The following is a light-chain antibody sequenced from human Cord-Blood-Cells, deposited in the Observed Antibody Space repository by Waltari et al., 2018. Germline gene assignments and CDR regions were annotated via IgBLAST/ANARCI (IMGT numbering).Light chain of an antibody. J-gene: IGLJ3*02. V-gene: IGLV2-14*01. CDR2: DVS. CDR3: SSYTSSSTV. Sequence: QSALTQPASVSGSPGQSITISCTRTSSDVGGYNYVSWYQQHPGKAPKLMIYDVSKRPSGVSNRFSGSKSGNTASLTISGLQAEDEADYYCSSYTSSSTVFGGGTKLTVL. CDR1: SSDVGGYNY.